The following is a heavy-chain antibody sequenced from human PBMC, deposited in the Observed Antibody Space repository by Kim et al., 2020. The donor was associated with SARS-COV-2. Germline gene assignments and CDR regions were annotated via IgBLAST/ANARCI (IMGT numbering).Heavy chain of an antibody. CDR1: GGTFSSYA. CDR3: ARDTLYYYGSGSSDY. D-gene: IGHD3-10*01. J-gene: IGHJ4*02. Sequence: SVKVSCKASGGTFSSYAISWVRQAPGQGLEWMGGIIPIFGTANYAQKFQGRVTITADESTSTAYMELSSLRSDDTAVYYCARDTLYYYGSGSSDYWGQGTLVTVSS. V-gene: IGHV1-69*13. CDR2: IIPIFGTA.